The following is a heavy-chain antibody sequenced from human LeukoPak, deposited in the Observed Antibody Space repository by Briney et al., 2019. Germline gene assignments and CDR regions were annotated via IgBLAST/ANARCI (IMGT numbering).Heavy chain of an antibody. CDR1: GYTFTSYY. V-gene: IGHV1-46*01. D-gene: IGHD3-22*01. CDR3: ATEIARKEINYYDSSGSDLPVDY. Sequence: ASVKVSCKASGYTFTSYYMHWVRQAPGQGLEWMGIINPSGGGTSYAQEFQGRVTMTRDTSTSTVYMELSSLRSEDTAVYYCATEIARKEINYYDSSGSDLPVDYWGQGTLVTVSS. CDR2: INPSGGGT. J-gene: IGHJ4*02.